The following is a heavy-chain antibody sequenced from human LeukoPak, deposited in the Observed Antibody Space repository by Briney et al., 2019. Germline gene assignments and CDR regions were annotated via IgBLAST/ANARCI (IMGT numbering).Heavy chain of an antibody. J-gene: IGHJ4*02. CDR1: GFTFNSYA. Sequence: PGGSLRLSCAATGFTFNSYAMSWVRQAPGKGLEWVSAISGSGGSTYYAVSVKGRFTISRDNSKNTLYLQMNSLRAEDTAVYYCAKGHYYGSGSLDYWGQGTLVTVSS. V-gene: IGHV3-23*01. CDR3: AKGHYYGSGSLDY. D-gene: IGHD3-10*01. CDR2: ISGSGGST.